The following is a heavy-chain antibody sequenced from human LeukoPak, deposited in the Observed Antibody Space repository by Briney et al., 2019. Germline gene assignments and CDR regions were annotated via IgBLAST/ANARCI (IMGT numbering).Heavy chain of an antibody. CDR1: GYTFTNYG. D-gene: IGHD5-24*01. CDR3: ARGWLQPYWYFDL. CDR2: ISVYNGNT. J-gene: IGHJ2*01. Sequence: ASVKVSCEASGYTFTNYGIIWVRQAPGQGLEWMGWISVYNGNTNYAQKLQGRVTMTTDTSTRTAYMEQKSLRSDDTAVYYCARGWLQPYWYFDLWGRGTLVTVSS. V-gene: IGHV1-18*01.